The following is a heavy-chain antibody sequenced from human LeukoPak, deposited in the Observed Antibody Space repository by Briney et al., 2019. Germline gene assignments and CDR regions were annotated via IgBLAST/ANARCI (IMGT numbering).Heavy chain of an antibody. J-gene: IGHJ4*01. D-gene: IGHD2-8*01. CDR3: ATQAWRTHGAGGYHDDC. V-gene: IGHV3-21*01. CDR2: ISSGSSAI. CDR1: GFTFTTYS. Sequence: PGGSLRLSCEASGFTFTTYSMTWVRQAPGKGLEWVSIISSGSSAIFSADALKGRFTISRDDGEKSLYLQMNPLRAEDTAVYYCATQAWRTHGAGGYHDDCWGHGTLVTVSS.